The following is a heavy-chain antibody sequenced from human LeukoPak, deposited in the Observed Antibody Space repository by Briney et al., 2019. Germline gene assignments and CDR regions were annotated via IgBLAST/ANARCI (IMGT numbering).Heavy chain of an antibody. D-gene: IGHD3-22*01. CDR2: IYYSGST. J-gene: IGHJ3*02. Sequence: SQTLSLTCTVSGGSISSGDYYWSWIRQPPGKGLEWIGYIYYSGSTYYNPSLKSRVTISVDTSKNQFSLKLSSVTAADTAVYYCARGTDYYDSSGFFWADAFDIWGQGTTVTVSS. CDR1: GGSISSGDYY. CDR3: ARGTDYYDSSGFFWADAFDI. V-gene: IGHV4-30-4*01.